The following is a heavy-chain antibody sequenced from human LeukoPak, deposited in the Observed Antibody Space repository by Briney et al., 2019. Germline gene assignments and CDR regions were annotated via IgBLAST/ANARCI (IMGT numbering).Heavy chain of an antibody. CDR2: ISGSGGST. J-gene: IGHJ3*02. Sequence: GGSLRLSCAASGFTFSSYAMSWVRQAPGKGLEWVSAISGSGGSTYYADSVKGRFTISRDNSKNTLHLQMNSLRAEDTAVYYCAKGPLRLFGAFDIWGQGTMVTVSS. V-gene: IGHV3-23*01. CDR3: AKGPLRLFGAFDI. D-gene: IGHD3-3*01. CDR1: GFTFSSYA.